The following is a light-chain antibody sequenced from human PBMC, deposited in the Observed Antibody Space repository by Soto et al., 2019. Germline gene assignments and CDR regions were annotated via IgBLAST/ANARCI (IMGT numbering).Light chain of an antibody. Sequence: EVVLTQSPATLSLSPGVCATLSCRARQSLSYYLAWYQQNSGQAPSPLIYDASNRATDIPARFSGSGSGTDFTLTSSSLEPEDFAVYFCQQRGNWPPTFGPGTKVDIK. CDR3: QQRGNWPPT. CDR2: DAS. CDR1: QSLSYY. J-gene: IGKJ3*01. V-gene: IGKV3-11*01.